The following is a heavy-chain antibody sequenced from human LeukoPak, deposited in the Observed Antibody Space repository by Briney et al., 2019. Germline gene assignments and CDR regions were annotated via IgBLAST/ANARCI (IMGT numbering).Heavy chain of an antibody. Sequence: GGSLRLSCAASGFNFGDYGMSWVRQAPWKALEWVSAINWNGGSTGYADSVKGRFTISRDNSKNSLYLQMNSLRAEDTALYYCARGGYGSGSPGYWGQGTLVTVSS. V-gene: IGHV3-20*04. CDR3: ARGGYGSGSPGY. J-gene: IGHJ4*02. CDR2: INWNGGST. D-gene: IGHD3-10*01. CDR1: GFNFGDYG.